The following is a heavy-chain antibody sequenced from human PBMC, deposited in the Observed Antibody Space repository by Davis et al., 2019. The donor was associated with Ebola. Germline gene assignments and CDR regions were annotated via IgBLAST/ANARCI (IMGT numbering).Heavy chain of an antibody. CDR2: IYTGDSDT. V-gene: IGHV5-51*01. J-gene: IGHJ3*02. CDR1: GNSFTSHW. Sequence: PGGSLRLSCKDSGNSFTSHWIGWVRQMPGKGLEWMGIIYTGDSDTRYSPSFRGQVTISADRSFKTAFLQWSSLKASDTAMYYCASLRRTITGMDDGFDIWGQGTMVTVCS. D-gene: IGHD1-20*01. CDR3: ASLRRTITGMDDGFDI.